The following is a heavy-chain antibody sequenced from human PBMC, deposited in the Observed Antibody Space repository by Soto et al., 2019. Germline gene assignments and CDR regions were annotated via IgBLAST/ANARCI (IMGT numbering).Heavy chain of an antibody. J-gene: IGHJ5*02. V-gene: IGHV4-38-2*02. Sequence: SETLSLTCAVAGYFISSGYYWGWIRQPPGKGLEWIGSIYHSGSTYYNPSLKSRVTISVDTSKDQFSLKLSSVTAADTAVYYCAREISAAENNWFDPWGQGTLVTVSS. CDR2: IYHSGST. CDR1: GYFISSGYY. D-gene: IGHD6-13*01. CDR3: AREISAAENNWFDP.